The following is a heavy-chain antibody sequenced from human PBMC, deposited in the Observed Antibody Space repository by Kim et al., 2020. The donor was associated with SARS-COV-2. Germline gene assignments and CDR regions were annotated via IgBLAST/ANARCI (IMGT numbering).Heavy chain of an antibody. J-gene: IGHJ4*02. V-gene: IGHV3-23*01. CDR1: GFTFSSYT. Sequence: GGSLRLSCAASGFTFSSYTMNWVRQAPGKGPEWVSRISYDSVYIYYGDSVKGRFTVSRDNSKNTVYLQMNSLRAEDTAVYYCAKSAQTTFTRCFDFWGQGTLLTVSS. CDR2: ISYDSVYI. CDR3: AKSAQTTFTRCFDF. D-gene: IGHD1-7*01.